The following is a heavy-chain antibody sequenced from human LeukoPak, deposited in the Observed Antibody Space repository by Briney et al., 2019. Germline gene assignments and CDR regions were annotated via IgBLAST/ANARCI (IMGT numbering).Heavy chain of an antibody. J-gene: IGHJ4*02. Sequence: GGSLRLSCAASGFTFSSYAMSWVRQAPGKGLEWVSAISGSGGSTYYADSVKGRFTISRDNSKNTLYLQMNSLRAEDTAVYYCAKYLAYYYDSRGYSYFDYWGQGTLVTVSS. D-gene: IGHD3-22*01. CDR3: AKYLAYYYDSRGYSYFDY. V-gene: IGHV3-23*01. CDR1: GFTFSSYA. CDR2: ISGSGGST.